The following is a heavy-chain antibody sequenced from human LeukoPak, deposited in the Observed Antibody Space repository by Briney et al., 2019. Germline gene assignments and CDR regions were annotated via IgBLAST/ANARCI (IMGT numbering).Heavy chain of an antibody. J-gene: IGHJ5*02. CDR3: ARLRLSGGSFSVGWFDP. D-gene: IGHD1-26*01. Sequence: SETLSLTCAVSDEVITSNNWWSWVRQSPGKGLEWIGEIFHSGTTRYKASLESRVTMLLDKSKNQFSLRLNSVTAADTAVYFCARLRLSGGSFSVGWFDPWGQGIQVTVSS. CDR1: DEVITSNNW. V-gene: IGHV4-4*02. CDR2: IFHSGTT.